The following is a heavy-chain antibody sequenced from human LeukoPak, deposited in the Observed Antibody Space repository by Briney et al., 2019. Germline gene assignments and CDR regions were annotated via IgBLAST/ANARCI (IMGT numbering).Heavy chain of an antibody. CDR2: TYYRSKWYN. V-gene: IGHV6-1*01. D-gene: IGHD3-10*01. J-gene: IGHJ6*03. Sequence: SQTLSLTCAISGDSVSSNSAAWNWIRQSPSRGLEWLGRTYYRSKWYNDYAVSVKSRITINPDTSKNQFSLQLNSVTPEDTAVYYCARRPRITMVRGSYMDVWGKGTTVTISS. CDR3: ARRPRITMVRGSYMDV. CDR1: GDSVSSNSAA.